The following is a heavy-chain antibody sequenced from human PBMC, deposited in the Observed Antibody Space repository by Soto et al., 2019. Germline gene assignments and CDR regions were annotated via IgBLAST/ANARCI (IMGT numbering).Heavy chain of an antibody. D-gene: IGHD2-15*01. CDR3: ARFEGSNAYYYYGMDV. Sequence: QVQLVQSGAEVKKPGSSVKVSCKASGGTFSSYTISWVRQAPGQGLEWMGRIIPILGIANYAQKFQGRVTITADKSTSTAYMELSSLRSQDTAVYYCARFEGSNAYYYYGMDVWGQGTTVTVSS. V-gene: IGHV1-69*02. CDR2: IIPILGIA. CDR1: GGTFSSYT. J-gene: IGHJ6*02.